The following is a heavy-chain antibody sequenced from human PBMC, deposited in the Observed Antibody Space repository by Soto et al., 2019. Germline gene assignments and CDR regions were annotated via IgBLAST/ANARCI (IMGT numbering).Heavy chain of an antibody. J-gene: IGHJ4*02. Sequence: EVQLVESGGGLVQPGRSLRLSCAASGFTFDDYAMHWVRQAPGKGLEWVSGISWHSGSIGYADSVKGRFTISRDNAKNSLYLQMDSLRAEDTALYYCARSRTGQRGGFGNYWGQGTLVTVSS. CDR2: ISWHSGSI. V-gene: IGHV3-9*01. D-gene: IGHD3-16*01. CDR3: ARSRTGQRGGFGNY. CDR1: GFTFDDYA.